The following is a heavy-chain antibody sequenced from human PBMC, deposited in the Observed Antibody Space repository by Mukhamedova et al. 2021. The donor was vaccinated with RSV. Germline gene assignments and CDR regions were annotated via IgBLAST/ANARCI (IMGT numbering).Heavy chain of an antibody. CDR2: ST. V-gene: IGHV4-39*07. D-gene: IGHD6-6*01. Sequence: STYYNPSLKSRVTISVDTSKNQFSLKLSSVTAADTAVYYCARFIAAREYFDYWGQGTLV. J-gene: IGHJ4*02. CDR3: ARFIAAREYFDY.